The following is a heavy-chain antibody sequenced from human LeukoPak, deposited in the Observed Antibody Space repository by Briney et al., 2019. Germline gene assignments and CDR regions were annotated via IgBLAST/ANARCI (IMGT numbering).Heavy chain of an antibody. CDR1: GFTFSNYA. CDR2: ISYEGSVT. V-gene: IGHV3-30*18. CDR3: AKSSYYDSSGFYREYYFDY. J-gene: IGHJ4*02. Sequence: PGGSLRLSCAASGFTFSNYAFHWVRQPPGKGLEWAAVISYEGSVTYYADSVKGRFTISRDNSKNTLDLQMNSLRAGDTAVYYCAKSSYYDSSGFYREYYFDYWGQGTLVPVSS. D-gene: IGHD3-22*01.